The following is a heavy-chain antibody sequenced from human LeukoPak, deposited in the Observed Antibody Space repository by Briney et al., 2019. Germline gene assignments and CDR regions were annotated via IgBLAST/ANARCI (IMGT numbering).Heavy chain of an antibody. CDR2: ITTSDGNT. D-gene: IGHD7-27*01. CDR3: TRDRGSSTLGDY. CDR1: GFTFSSYT. V-gene: IGHV3-23*01. Sequence: GGSLRLSCAASGFTFSSYTMSWVRQAPGKGLEWVSTITTSDGNTYYADSVKGRFTVSGDNSKNTLFLQMNSLKTEDTAVYYCTRDRGSSTLGDYWGQGTLVTVSS. J-gene: IGHJ4*02.